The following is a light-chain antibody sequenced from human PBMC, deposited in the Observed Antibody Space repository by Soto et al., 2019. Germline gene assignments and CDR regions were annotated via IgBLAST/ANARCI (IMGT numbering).Light chain of an antibody. J-gene: IGKJ1*01. V-gene: IGKV3-15*01. Sequence: EIVVTQSPATLSGSPGERVTLSCRASQLVSSRLAWYQQRPGQVTRLLIYDTSTRAPGISARFSGSGSRTEFTLTISTLQSDDFAVYYCQEHLQWPPGMFGQGTTVDMK. CDR2: DTS. CDR1: QLVSSR. CDR3: QEHLQWPPGM.